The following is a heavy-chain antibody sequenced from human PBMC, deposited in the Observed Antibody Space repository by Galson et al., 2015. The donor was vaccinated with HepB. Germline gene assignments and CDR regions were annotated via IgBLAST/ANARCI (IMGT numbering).Heavy chain of an antibody. J-gene: IGHJ5*02. V-gene: IGHV1-18*01. CDR3: ARDRGYCSSTSCPSHWFDP. D-gene: IGHD2-2*01. CDR1: GYTFTSYG. CDR2: ISAYNGNT. Sequence: SVKVSCKASGYTFTSYGISWVRQAPGQGLEWMGWISAYNGNTNYAQKLQGRVTMTTDTSTSTAYMELRSLRSDDTAVYYCARDRGYCSSTSCPSHWFDPWGQGTLVTVSS.